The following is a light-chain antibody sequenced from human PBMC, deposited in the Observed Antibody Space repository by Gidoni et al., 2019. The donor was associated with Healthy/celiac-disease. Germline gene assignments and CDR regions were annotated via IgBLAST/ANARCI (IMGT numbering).Light chain of an antibody. Sequence: EIVMTQSPATLSVSPGERATLSCRASQSVSSNLTWYQQKPGQAPRLLIYGASTRATGIPARFSGSGSGTEFTLPISSLQSEDFVVYYCQQYNNWPPLTFXGXTKVEIK. J-gene: IGKJ4*01. CDR3: QQYNNWPPLT. CDR1: QSVSSN. V-gene: IGKV3-15*01. CDR2: GAS.